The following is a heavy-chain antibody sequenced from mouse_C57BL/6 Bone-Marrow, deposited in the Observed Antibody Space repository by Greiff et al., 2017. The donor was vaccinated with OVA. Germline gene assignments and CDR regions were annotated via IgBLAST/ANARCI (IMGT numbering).Heavy chain of an antibody. CDR2: ISDGGSYT. J-gene: IGHJ4*01. V-gene: IGHV5-4*01. CDR3: ARDGDYGDGYYAMDY. Sequence: EVMLVESGGGLVKPGGSLKLSCAASGFTFSSYAMSWVRQTPEKRLEWVATISDGGSYTYYPDNVKGRFTISRDNAKNNLYLQVSHLKSEDTAMYYCARDGDYGDGYYAMDYWGQGTSVTVSS. D-gene: IGHD2-4*01. CDR1: GFTFSSYA.